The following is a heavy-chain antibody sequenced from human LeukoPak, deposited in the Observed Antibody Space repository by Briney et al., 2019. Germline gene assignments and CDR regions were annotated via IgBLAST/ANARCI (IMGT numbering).Heavy chain of an antibody. CDR3: ARTVHADTGGYGQFDS. J-gene: IGHJ4*02. CDR1: GYTFTGYY. CDR2: INPNSGGT. D-gene: IGHD3-22*01. Sequence: ASVKVSCKASGYTFTGYYMHWVRQAPGQGLEWMGWINPNSGGTNYAQTFQDRVTMTSDTSVSTAFMELSSLRSDDTAVYFCARTVHADTGGYGQFDSWGQGTQVTVSS. V-gene: IGHV1-2*02.